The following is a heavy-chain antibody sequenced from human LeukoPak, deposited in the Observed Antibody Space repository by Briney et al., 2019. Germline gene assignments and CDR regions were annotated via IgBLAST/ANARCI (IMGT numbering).Heavy chain of an antibody. V-gene: IGHV3-30*04. CDR1: GFTFSSYA. Sequence: GGYLRLSCAASGFTFSSYAMHWVSQAPTKGMEWVAVISYDGSNKYSADSVKGRFTISRDNSKNTLYLQMNSLRPEDTAVYYCASPRLGAKYFDYWGQGTLVTVSS. CDR2: ISYDGSNK. D-gene: IGHD1-26*01. CDR3: ASPRLGAKYFDY. J-gene: IGHJ4*02.